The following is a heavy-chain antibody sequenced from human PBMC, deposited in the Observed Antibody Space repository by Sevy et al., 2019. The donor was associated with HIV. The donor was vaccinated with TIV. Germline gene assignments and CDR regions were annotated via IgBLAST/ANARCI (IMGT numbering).Heavy chain of an antibody. Sequence: SETLSLTCTVSGGYISSYYWSWLRLPPGKGLEWIGYIYDTGSTNYNPSLKSRVTISIDTSKNQFSLKLSSVTAADTAVYYCARWMTTDFDYWGQGSLVTVSS. CDR1: GGYISSYY. CDR3: ARWMTTDFDY. CDR2: IYDTGST. J-gene: IGHJ4*02. V-gene: IGHV4-59*01. D-gene: IGHD4-17*01.